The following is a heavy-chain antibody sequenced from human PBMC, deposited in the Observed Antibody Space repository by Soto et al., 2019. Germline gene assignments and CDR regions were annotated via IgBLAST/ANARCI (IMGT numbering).Heavy chain of an antibody. CDR1: GGSFSGYY. CDR2: INHSGST. D-gene: IGHD3-16*01. J-gene: IGHJ4*02. Sequence: PSETLSLTCAVYGGSFSGYYWSWIRQPPGKGLEWIGEINHSGSTNYNPSLKSRVTISVDTSKNQFSLKLSSVTAADTAVYYCARGQSPLLRDCWAQGALVTVSS. V-gene: IGHV4-34*01. CDR3: ARGQSPLLRDC.